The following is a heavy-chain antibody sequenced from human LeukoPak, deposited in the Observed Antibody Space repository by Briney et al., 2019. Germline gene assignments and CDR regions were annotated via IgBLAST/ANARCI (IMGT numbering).Heavy chain of an antibody. Sequence: GGSLRLSCEVSGFTFSSYAMTWVRQAPAKGLEWVSAVSGSGDTTYYADSVKGRFTISRDNSKNTLYLQMNSLRAEDTAVYYCAKKEAAAGPGYRPNWYFDLWGRGTLVTVSS. CDR3: AKKEAAAGPGYRPNWYFDL. CDR1: GFTFSSYA. CDR2: VSGSGDTT. V-gene: IGHV3-23*01. J-gene: IGHJ2*01. D-gene: IGHD6-13*01.